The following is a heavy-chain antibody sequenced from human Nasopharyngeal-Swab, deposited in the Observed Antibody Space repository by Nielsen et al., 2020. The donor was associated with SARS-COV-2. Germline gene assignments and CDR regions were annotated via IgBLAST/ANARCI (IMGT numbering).Heavy chain of an antibody. Sequence: GGSLRLSCAASGFTVSSNYMSWVRQAPVPGLVWVSVIYSGGSTYYADSVKGRFTISRDNSKNTLYLQMNSLRAEDTAVYYCARGGGDDYVWGSYNYYFDYWGQGTLVTVSS. D-gene: IGHD3-16*01. V-gene: IGHV3-53*01. CDR3: ARGGGDDYVWGSYNYYFDY. J-gene: IGHJ4*02. CDR2: IYSGGST. CDR1: GFTVSSNY.